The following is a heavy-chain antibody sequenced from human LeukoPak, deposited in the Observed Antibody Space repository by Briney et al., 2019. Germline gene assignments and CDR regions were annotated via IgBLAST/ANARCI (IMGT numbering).Heavy chain of an antibody. J-gene: IGHJ4*02. V-gene: IGHV3-48*03. D-gene: IGHD5-18*01. CDR1: GFTFSSCE. CDR2: ISSGARTI. CDR3: TREAGIPPNTQQWPTSVDY. Sequence: QPGGSLRLSCAASGFTFSSCEMNWVRQPPGKGLEWVSYISSGARTIYYADSVKGRFTISRDNAKNSLYLQMNSLRAEDTAVYYCTREAGIPPNTQQWPTSVDYWGQGTLVTVSS.